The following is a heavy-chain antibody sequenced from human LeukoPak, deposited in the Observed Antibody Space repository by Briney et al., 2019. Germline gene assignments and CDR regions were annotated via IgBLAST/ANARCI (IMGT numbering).Heavy chain of an antibody. CDR1: GGSISSSSYY. CDR3: ARSGSGNLDFDY. J-gene: IGHJ4*02. CDR2: IYYSGST. V-gene: IGHV4-39*01. Sequence: SETLSLTCTVSGGSISSSSYYWGWIRQPPGKGLEWIGSIYYSGSTYYNPSLKGRVTISVDTSKNQFSLKLSSVTAADTAVYYCARSGSGNLDFDYWGQGTLVTVSS. D-gene: IGHD3-10*01.